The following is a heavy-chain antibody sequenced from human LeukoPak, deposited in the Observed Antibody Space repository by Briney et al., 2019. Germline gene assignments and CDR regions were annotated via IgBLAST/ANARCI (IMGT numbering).Heavy chain of an antibody. J-gene: IGHJ4*02. D-gene: IGHD3-22*01. CDR3: ALKITYYYDSSGYYTEYYFDY. CDR1: GGTVSSYA. Sequence: SVKVSCKASGGTVSSYAISWVRQAPGQGLEWMGRIIPIFVTANYAQKFQGRVTITTDESTSTAYMELSSLRSEDTAVYYCALKITYYYDSSGYYTEYYFDYWGQGTLVTVSS. V-gene: IGHV1-69*05. CDR2: IIPIFVTA.